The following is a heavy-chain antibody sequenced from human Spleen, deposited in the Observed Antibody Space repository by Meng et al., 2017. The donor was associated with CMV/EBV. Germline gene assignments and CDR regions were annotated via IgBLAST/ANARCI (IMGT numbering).Heavy chain of an antibody. Sequence: GESLKISCAASGFRFTAYSMSWVRQAPGKGLEWVSYISGSSNYMYYAESVKGRFTISRDNAKNTLHLQMTGLRAEDTALYYCARGTGTIITPMASWGQGTLVTVSS. D-gene: IGHD3-22*01. CDR1: GFRFTAYS. V-gene: IGHV3-21*01. CDR2: ISGSSNYM. CDR3: ARGTGTIITPMAS. J-gene: IGHJ5*02.